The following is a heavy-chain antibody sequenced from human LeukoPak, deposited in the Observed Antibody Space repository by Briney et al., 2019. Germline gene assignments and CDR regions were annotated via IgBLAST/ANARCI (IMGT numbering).Heavy chain of an antibody. J-gene: IGHJ4*02. CDR1: GYSISSGYY. CDR3: AGRFCGSGNCYLDY. D-gene: IGHD2-2*01. V-gene: IGHV4-38-2*01. Sequence: SETLSLTCAVSGYSISSGYYWGWIRQPPGKGLEWIGSIYHTGNTYYNPSLKSRVTISVDTSKNQFSLRLSSVTAADTAAYYCAGRFCGSGNCYLDYWGQGTLVTVSS. CDR2: IYHTGNT.